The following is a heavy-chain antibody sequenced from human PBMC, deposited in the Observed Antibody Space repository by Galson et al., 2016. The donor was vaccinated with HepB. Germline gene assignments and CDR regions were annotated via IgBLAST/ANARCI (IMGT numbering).Heavy chain of an antibody. V-gene: IGHV4-30-2*01. CDR3: ARGQGYFDY. CDR1: GGSISSGPYS. Sequence: TLSLTCAVSGGSISSGPYSWTWIRQPPGKGLEWIGFTFYPESTYYNPSLKSRLTISLDRSKNQFSLRLSSVTAADTAVYYCARGQGYFDYWGQGTLVTVSS. CDR2: TFYPEST. J-gene: IGHJ4*02.